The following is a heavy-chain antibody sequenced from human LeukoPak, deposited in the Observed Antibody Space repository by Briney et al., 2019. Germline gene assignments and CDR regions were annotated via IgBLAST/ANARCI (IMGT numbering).Heavy chain of an antibody. CDR3: ARASGIQTLHYYYMDV. V-gene: IGHV3-53*01. CDR2: IYSGGST. Sequence: GGSLRLSCAASGFTVSSNYMSWVRQAPGKGLEWVSVIYSGGSTYYADSVKGRFTISRDNPKNTLYLQMNSLRAEDTAVYYCARASGIQTLHYYYMDVWGKGTAVTVSS. D-gene: IGHD6-13*01. J-gene: IGHJ6*03. CDR1: GFTVSSNY.